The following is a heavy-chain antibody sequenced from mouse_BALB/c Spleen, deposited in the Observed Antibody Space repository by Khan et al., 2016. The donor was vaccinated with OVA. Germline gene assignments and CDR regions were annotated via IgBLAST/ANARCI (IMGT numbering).Heavy chain of an antibody. V-gene: IGHV3-6*02. CDR1: GYSITSGYY. CDR3: ASKSYGKGAY. J-gene: IGHJ3*01. D-gene: IGHD2-1*01. CDR2: ISYDGSN. Sequence: EVELVESGPGLVKPSQSLSLTCSVTGYSITSGYYWNWIRQFPGNRLEWMGYISYDGSNNYNPSLKNRISITRDTSKKQFFLKLNSVTTEDTATYYCASKSYGKGAYWGQGTLVTVS.